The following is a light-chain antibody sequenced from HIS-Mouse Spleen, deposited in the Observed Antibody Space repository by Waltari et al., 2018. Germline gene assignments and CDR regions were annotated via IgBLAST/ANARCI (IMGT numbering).Light chain of an antibody. CDR1: NIGSKS. J-gene: IGLJ2*01. Sequence: SYVLTQSPSVSVAPGKTARITCGGNNIGSKSVHWYQQKPGQAPVLVVYDDSDRPSGIPGRLAGSNSGNTATLTISRVEAGDEADYYCQVWDSSSDHVVFGGGTKLTVL. V-gene: IGLV3-21*03. CDR3: QVWDSSSDHVV. CDR2: DDS.